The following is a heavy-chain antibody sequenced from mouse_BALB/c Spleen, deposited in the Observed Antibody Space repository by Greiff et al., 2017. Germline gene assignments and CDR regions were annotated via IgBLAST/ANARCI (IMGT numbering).Heavy chain of an antibody. D-gene: IGHD2-1*01. CDR2: ILPGSGST. CDR1: GYTFSSYW. J-gene: IGHJ4*01. Sequence: QVQLQQSGAELMKPGASVKISCKATGYTFSSYWIEWVKQRPGHGLEWIGEILPGSGSTNYNEKFKGKATFTADTSSNTAYMQLSSLTSEDSAVYYCARYYYGNYYAMDYWGQGTSVTVSS. CDR3: ARYYYGNYYAMDY. V-gene: IGHV1-9*01.